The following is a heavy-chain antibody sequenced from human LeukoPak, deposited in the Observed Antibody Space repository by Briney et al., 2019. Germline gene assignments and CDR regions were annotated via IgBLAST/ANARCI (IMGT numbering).Heavy chain of an antibody. CDR3: ARGGTRYCSGGSCYGFDY. D-gene: IGHD2-15*01. J-gene: IGHJ4*02. Sequence: SETLSLTCTVSGGSISSSSYYWGWIRQPPGKGLEWIGSIYYSGSTNYNPSLKSRVTISVDTSKNQFSLKLSSVTAADTAVYYCARGGTRYCSGGSCYGFDYWGQGTLVTVSS. CDR2: IYYSGST. V-gene: IGHV4-39*07. CDR1: GGSISSSSYY.